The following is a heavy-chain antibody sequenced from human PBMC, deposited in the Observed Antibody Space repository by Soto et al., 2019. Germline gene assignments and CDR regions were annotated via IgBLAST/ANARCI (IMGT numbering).Heavy chain of an antibody. J-gene: IGHJ4*02. V-gene: IGHV4-34*01. D-gene: IGHD2-8*02. Sequence: SEPLSLTCAVYGGSFSGYYWTWIRQPPGTGLEWIGEINHSGSTNYNPSLKSRVTISVDTSKNQFSLKLTSVTAADTAVYYCARDKITGLFDYWGQGTLVSVSS. CDR3: ARDKITGLFDY. CDR2: INHSGST. CDR1: GGSFSGYY.